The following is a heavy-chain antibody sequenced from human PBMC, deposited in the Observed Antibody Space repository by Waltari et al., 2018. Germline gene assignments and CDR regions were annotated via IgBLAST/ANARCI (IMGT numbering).Heavy chain of an antibody. V-gene: IGHV3-48*01. CDR1: GFTFSSYS. CDR2: ISSSSSTI. J-gene: IGHJ4*02. CDR3: ARDSAEYSSSSEGH. D-gene: IGHD6-6*01. Sequence: EVQLVESGGGLVQPGGSLRLSCAASGFTFSSYSMNWDRQAPGKGLEWVSYISSSSSTIYYADSVKGRFTISRDNAKNSLYLQMNSLRAEDTAVYYCARDSAEYSSSSEGHWGQGTLVTVSS.